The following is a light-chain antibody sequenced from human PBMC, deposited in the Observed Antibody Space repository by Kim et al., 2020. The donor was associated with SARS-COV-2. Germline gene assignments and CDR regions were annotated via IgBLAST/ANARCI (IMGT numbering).Light chain of an antibody. V-gene: IGKV1-12*01. J-gene: IGKJ5*01. CDR2: AAS. Sequence: SSVGDRVTITCRASQGISSWLAWYQQKPGKAAKLRIYAASRLQSGVPSRFSGSGSGTDFTLTISSLQPEDFATYYCQQDNSFPITFGQGTRLEIK. CDR1: QGISSW. CDR3: QQDNSFPIT.